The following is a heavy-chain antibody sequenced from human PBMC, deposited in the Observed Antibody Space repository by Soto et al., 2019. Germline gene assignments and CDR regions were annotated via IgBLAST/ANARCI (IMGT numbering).Heavy chain of an antibody. CDR2: IKQDGSEK. Sequence: GESLKISCAASGFTFSSYWMSWVRQAPGKGLEWVANIKQDGSEKYYVDSVKGRFTISRDNAKNSLYLQMNSLRAEDTAVYYCARDSLYDYNWGSPLDAFDIWGQGTMVTVSS. D-gene: IGHD7-27*01. CDR1: GFTFSSYW. CDR3: ARDSLYDYNWGSPLDAFDI. J-gene: IGHJ3*02. V-gene: IGHV3-7*03.